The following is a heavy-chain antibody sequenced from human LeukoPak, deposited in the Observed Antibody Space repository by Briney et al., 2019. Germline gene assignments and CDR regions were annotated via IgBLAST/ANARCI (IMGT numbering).Heavy chain of an antibody. Sequence: PGGSLRLSCAASGFTFSDYYISWIRQAPGKGLEWVSYISSSGSTIYYADSVKGRFTISRDNAKNSLYLQMNSLRAEDTAVYYCARRVGDRLLWFGELYYFDYWGQGTLVTVSS. CDR3: ARRVGDRLLWFGELYYFDY. V-gene: IGHV3-11*01. D-gene: IGHD3-10*01. J-gene: IGHJ4*02. CDR1: GFTFSDYY. CDR2: ISSSGSTI.